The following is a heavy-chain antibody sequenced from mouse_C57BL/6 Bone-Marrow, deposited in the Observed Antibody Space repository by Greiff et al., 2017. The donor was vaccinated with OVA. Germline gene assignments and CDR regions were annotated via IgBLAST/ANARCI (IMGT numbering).Heavy chain of an antibody. CDR3: ARSVLANRAKGYFDY. J-gene: IGHJ2*01. CDR2: IYPRSGNT. CDR1: GYTFTSYG. D-gene: IGHD1-1*02. Sequence: SGAELARPGASVKLSCKASGYTFTSYGISWVKQRTGQGLEWIGEIYPRSGNTYYNEKFKGKATLTADKSSSTAYMELRSLTSEDSAVYFCARSVLANRAKGYFDYRGQGTTLTVSS. V-gene: IGHV1-81*01.